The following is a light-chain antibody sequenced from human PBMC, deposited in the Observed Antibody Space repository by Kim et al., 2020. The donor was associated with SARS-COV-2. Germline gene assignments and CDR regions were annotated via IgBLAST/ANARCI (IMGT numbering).Light chain of an antibody. J-gene: IGKJ2*01. CDR1: QSFGSNY. Sequence: LSPGERATLSCRASQSFGSNYLAWYQQRPGQAPRLLIYGASIRAKGIPDRFSGSGSGTDFTLSISRLEPEDFAVYYCQHFGSSSYTFGQGTKLEI. CDR3: QHFGSSSYT. CDR2: GAS. V-gene: IGKV3-20*01.